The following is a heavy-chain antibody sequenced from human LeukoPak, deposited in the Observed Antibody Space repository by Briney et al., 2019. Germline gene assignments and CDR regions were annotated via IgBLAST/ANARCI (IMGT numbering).Heavy chain of an antibody. CDR2: INYSGNT. CDR3: ARGGYYGSGNDFRFDP. Sequence: SETLSLTCTVSGGSINRYYWSWIRQPPGKGLEWIGYINYSGNTNYNPSLKSRVTISVDTSKNQFSLKLSSVTAADTAVYYCARGGYYGSGNDFRFDPWGQGTLVTVSS. V-gene: IGHV4-59*01. J-gene: IGHJ5*02. D-gene: IGHD3-10*01. CDR1: GGSINRYY.